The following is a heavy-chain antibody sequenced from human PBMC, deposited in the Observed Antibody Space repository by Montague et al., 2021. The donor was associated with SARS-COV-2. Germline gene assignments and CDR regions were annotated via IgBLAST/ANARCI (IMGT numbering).Heavy chain of an antibody. CDR1: GGSIRNYY. CDR3: ARSTGEYYGMDV. CDR2: IYSSGSI. V-gene: IGHV4-4*07. Sequence: SETLSLTCTVSGGSIRNYYWSWIRQPAGKGLEWIGRIYSSGSINYNPSLKTRITLSVDTSKNQLSLRLNSVTAADTAVYYCARSTGEYYGMDVWGQGTTVTVSS. J-gene: IGHJ6*02. D-gene: IGHD3-16*01.